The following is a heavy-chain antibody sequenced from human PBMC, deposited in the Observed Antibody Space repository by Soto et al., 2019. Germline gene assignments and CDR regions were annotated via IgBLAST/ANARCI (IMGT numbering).Heavy chain of an antibody. CDR1: GGSISSSDYY. J-gene: IGHJ4*02. CDR2: IYSSGST. CDR3: ASRKSSTYFDY. Sequence: QVQLQESGPGLVKPSQTLSLTCTVSGGSISSSDYYWSWIRQPPGKGLAWIGYIYSSGSTYYNPSLKSRVTISVDTSKTQFSLKLSSVPAADTAVYYWASRKSSTYFDYWGQGTLVTVSS. V-gene: IGHV4-30-4*01. D-gene: IGHD3-10*01.